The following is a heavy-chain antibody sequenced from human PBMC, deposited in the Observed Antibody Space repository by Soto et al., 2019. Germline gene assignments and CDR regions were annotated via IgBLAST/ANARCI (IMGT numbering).Heavy chain of an antibody. J-gene: IGHJ4*02. CDR2: ISAYNGNT. V-gene: IGHV1-18*01. CDR1: GYTFTSYG. CDR3: AREYSSSCHAY. Sequence: QVQLVQSGAEVKKPGASVKVSCKASGYTFTSYGISWVRQAPGQGLEWMGWISAYNGNTNYAQKLQGRVTMTTDTSTNTAYMELRSLRSADKDVYYCAREYSSSCHAYWGQGTLVTVSS. D-gene: IGHD6-13*01.